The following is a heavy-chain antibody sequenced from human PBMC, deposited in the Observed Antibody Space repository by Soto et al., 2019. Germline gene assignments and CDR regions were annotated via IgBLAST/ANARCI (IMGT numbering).Heavy chain of an antibody. CDR1: GYTFTSYG. J-gene: IGHJ3*02. V-gene: IGHV1-18*01. CDR3: ARDTAVMITFGGAYDAFDI. D-gene: IGHD3-16*01. CDR2: ISAYNGNT. Sequence: ASVKVSCKASGYTFTSYGISWVRQAPGQGLEWMGWISAYNGNTNYAQKLQGRVTMTTDTSTSTAYMELRSLRSDDTAVYYCARDTAVMITFGGAYDAFDIWGQGTMVTVSS.